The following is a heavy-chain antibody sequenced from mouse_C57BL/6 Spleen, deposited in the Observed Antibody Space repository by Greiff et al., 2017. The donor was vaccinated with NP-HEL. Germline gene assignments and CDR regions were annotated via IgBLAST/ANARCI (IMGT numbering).Heavy chain of an antibody. CDR1: GYAFSSSW. CDR2: IYPGDGDT. D-gene: IGHD1-1*01. Sequence: QVQLKESGPELVKPGASVKISCKASGYAFSSSWMNWVKQRPGKGLEWIGRIYPGDGDTNYNGKFKGKATLTADKSSSTAYMQLSSLTSEDSAVYFCATYYGSSYEGVYFDYWGKGTTLTVSS. V-gene: IGHV1-82*01. J-gene: IGHJ2*01. CDR3: ATYYGSSYEGVYFDY.